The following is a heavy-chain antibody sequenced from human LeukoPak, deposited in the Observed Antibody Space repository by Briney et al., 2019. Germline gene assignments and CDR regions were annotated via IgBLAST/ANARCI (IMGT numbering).Heavy chain of an antibody. V-gene: IGHV4-34*01. CDR3: ARPPLMDV. CDR1: GGSFSGYY. CDR2: INHSGST. Sequence: SETLSLTCAVYGGSFSGYYGSWIRQPPGKGLEWIGEINHSGSTNYNPSLKSRVTISVDTSKNQFSLKLSSVTAADTAVYYCARPPLMDVWGQGTTVTVSS. J-gene: IGHJ6*02.